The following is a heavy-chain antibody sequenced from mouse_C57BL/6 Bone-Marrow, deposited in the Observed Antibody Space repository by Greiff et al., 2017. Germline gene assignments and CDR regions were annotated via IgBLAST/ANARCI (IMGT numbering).Heavy chain of an antibody. D-gene: IGHD1-1*01. CDR2: LYPVSGET. CDR3: RRPVITTVVATEYFDV. Sequence: QVQLQQSGAELASPGASVTLSCKASGYTFTDHIMNWVKKRPGQGLEWIGRLYPVSGETSYNQKFMGKATFSVDRSSSTVYMVLSSLTSEDPAVYYCRRPVITTVVATEYFDVWGTGTTVTVSS. V-gene: IGHV1-11*01. J-gene: IGHJ1*03. CDR1: GYTFTDHI.